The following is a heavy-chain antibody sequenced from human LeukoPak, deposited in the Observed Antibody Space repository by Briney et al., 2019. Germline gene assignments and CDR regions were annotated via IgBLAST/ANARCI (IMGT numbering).Heavy chain of an antibody. V-gene: IGHV1-8*02. J-gene: IGHJ4*02. Sequence: ASVKVSCKASGYTFTGYYMHWVRQAPGQGLEWMGWVNPNSGHTGYAQKFLGRVTMTTNTSISTAYMELSSLRSEDTAVYYCARGARGFYCSGGSCPSFDSWGRGPLFPVSS. CDR2: VNPNSGHT. CDR1: GYTFTGYY. CDR3: ARGARGFYCSGGSCPSFDS. D-gene: IGHD2-15*01.